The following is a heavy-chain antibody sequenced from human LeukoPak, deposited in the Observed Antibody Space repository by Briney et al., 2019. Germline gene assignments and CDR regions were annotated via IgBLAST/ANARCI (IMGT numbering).Heavy chain of an antibody. CDR1: GGSISSYY. J-gene: IGHJ4*02. V-gene: IGHV4-39*01. D-gene: IGHD3-10*01. Sequence: PSETLSLTCTVSGGSISSYYWGWIRQPPGKGLEWIGSIYYRGSTYYNPSLKSRVTTSVDTSKNQFSLKLSSVTAADTAVFYCASMAKNYGSGTFFDYWGQGNLVTVSS. CDR3: ASMAKNYGSGTFFDY. CDR2: IYYRGST.